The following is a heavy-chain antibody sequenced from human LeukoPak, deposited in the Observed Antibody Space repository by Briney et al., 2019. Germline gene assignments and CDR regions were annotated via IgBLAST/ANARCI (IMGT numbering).Heavy chain of an antibody. D-gene: IGHD3-10*01. CDR2: ISGSGAST. CDR1: GFTFSSYA. Sequence: GGSLRLSCAASGFTFSSYAMSWVRQAPGKGLEWVSGISGSGASTYYADSVRGRFTLSRDNSKNTLHLQMNSLRAEDTAVYYCANDGSGRRSFDPCGQGTLVTVSS. V-gene: IGHV3-23*01. CDR3: ANDGSGRRSFDP. J-gene: IGHJ5*01.